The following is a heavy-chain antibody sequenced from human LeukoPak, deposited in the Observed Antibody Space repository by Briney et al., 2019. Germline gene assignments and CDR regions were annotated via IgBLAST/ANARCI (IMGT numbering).Heavy chain of an antibody. J-gene: IGHJ3*02. Sequence: SGALSLTCTDPVGSIRVSSYYSGWIRQPPGKGMGWIGSISYSVSTYYNTSLKSRVTSSVEMSKNQFFWTWRSVAAEATAVYYWARDGLWIENVFNIWGQGTMVTVSS. D-gene: IGHD2-2*03. CDR2: ISYSVST. V-gene: IGHV4-39*07. CDR3: ARDGLWIENVFNI. CDR1: VGSIRVSSYY.